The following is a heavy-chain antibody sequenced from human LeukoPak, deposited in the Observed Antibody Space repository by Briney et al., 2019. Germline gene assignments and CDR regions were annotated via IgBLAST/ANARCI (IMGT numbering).Heavy chain of an antibody. CDR3: ARVGRSGTYYNYEYFQH. CDR1: GFTVSSNF. J-gene: IGHJ1*01. CDR2: IYSGGTT. D-gene: IGHD3-10*01. V-gene: IGHV3-66*01. Sequence: PGGSLRLSCAASGFTVSSNFISWVRQAPGKGLEWGSIIYSGGTTYYADSLKGRFTISRDNSKNTVYLQMNSLRAEDTAVYYCARVGRSGTYYNYEYFQHWGQGSLVTVSS.